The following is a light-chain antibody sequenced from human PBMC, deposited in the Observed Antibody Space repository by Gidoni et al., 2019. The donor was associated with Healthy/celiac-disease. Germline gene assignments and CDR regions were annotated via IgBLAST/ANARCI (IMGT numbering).Light chain of an antibody. Sequence: ESVLTQSPAPLSLSPGERATLSCRASQSVSSYLAWYQQKPGQAPRLLIYDASNRATGIPARFSGSGSGTDFTLTISSLEPEDFAVYYCQQRSNWPWTFGGGTKVEIK. J-gene: IGKJ4*01. CDR1: QSVSSY. CDR2: DAS. CDR3: QQRSNWPWT. V-gene: IGKV3-11*01.